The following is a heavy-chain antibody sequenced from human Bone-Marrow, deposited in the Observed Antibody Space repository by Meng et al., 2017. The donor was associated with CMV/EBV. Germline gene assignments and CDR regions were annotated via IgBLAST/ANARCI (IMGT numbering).Heavy chain of an antibody. D-gene: IGHD3-10*01. CDR2: IRYDGSNK. CDR3: AKGDGSGTLFGY. V-gene: IGHV3-30*02. CDR1: GFTFSSYG. J-gene: IGHJ4*02. Sequence: GGSLRLSCAASGFTFSSYGMHWVRQAPGKGLEGVAFIRYDGSNKYYADSVKGRFTISRDNSKDTLYLQMNSPRAEDTAEYYCAKGDGSGTLFGYWGQGTLVTVAS.